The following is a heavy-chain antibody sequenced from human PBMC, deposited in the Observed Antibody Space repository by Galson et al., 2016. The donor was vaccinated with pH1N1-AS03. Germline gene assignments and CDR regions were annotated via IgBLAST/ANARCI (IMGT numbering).Heavy chain of an antibody. CDR2: IYWNDDI. J-gene: IGHJ5*02. CDR1: GFSLSTSGVG. CDR3: ARADYGDFADWFDR. V-gene: IGHV2-5*01. D-gene: IGHD4-17*01. Sequence: PALVKPTQTLTLTCTFSGFSLSTSGVGVGWIRQAPGKALEWLAIIYWNDDIRYSPSLRNRLTITKDPSKSQVVLTITNMDPVDTATYFGARADYGDFADWFDRRGQGTLVTVSS.